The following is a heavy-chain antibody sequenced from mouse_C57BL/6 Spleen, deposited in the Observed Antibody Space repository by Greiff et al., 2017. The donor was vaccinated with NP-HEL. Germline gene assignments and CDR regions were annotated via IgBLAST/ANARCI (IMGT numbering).Heavy chain of an antibody. V-gene: IGHV1-69*01. J-gene: IGHJ4*01. CDR1: GYTFTSYW. Sequence: VQLQQPGAELVMPGASVKLSCKASGYTFTSYWMHWVKQRPGQVIDSTSETDPFDPSPPSNPPFTGTSTLTVDKSSSTAYMQLSSLTSEDSAVYYCARGTGYYGGAMDYWGQGTSVTVSS. D-gene: IGHD1-1*01. CDR2: TDPFDPSP. CDR3: ARGTGYYGGAMDY.